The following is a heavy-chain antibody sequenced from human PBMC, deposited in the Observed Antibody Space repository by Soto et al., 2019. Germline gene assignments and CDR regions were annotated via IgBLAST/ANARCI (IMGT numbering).Heavy chain of an antibody. D-gene: IGHD6-19*01. CDR2: INPNSGGT. CDR1: GYTFTGYY. Sequence: SVKVSCKASGYTFTGYYMHWVRQAPGQGLEWMGWINPNSGGTNYAQKFQGRVTMTRDTSISTAYMELSRLRSDDTAVYYCARDLIAVAGTREGYWGQGTLVTVSS. J-gene: IGHJ4*02. V-gene: IGHV1-2*02. CDR3: ARDLIAVAGTREGY.